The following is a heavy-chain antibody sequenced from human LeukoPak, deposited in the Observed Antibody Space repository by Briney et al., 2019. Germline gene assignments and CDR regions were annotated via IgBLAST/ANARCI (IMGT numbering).Heavy chain of an antibody. J-gene: IGHJ4*02. CDR1: GFTFSSYW. CDR2: IKQDGSEK. V-gene: IGHV3-7*01. Sequence: PGGSLRLSCAASGFTFSSYWMSWVRQAPGKGLEWVANIKQDGSEKYYMDSVKGRFTISRDNAKNSLYLQMNSLRAEDTAVYYCARDKIVGATHFDYWGQGTLVTVSS. D-gene: IGHD1-26*01. CDR3: ARDKIVGATHFDY.